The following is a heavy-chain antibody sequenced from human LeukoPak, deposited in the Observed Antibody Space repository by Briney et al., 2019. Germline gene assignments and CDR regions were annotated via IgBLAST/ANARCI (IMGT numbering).Heavy chain of an antibody. CDR2: IKSDGSDT. Sequence: PGGSLRLSCAASGFTLSSYWMHWVRQVPGKGLVWVSRIKSDGSDTRYADSVKGRFTISRDNAKNTLYLQMNSLRAEDTAVYYCAREYYDSSGYAFYYGMDVWGQGTTVTVSS. D-gene: IGHD3-22*01. CDR1: GFTLSSYW. CDR3: AREYYDSSGYAFYYGMDV. V-gene: IGHV3-74*01. J-gene: IGHJ6*02.